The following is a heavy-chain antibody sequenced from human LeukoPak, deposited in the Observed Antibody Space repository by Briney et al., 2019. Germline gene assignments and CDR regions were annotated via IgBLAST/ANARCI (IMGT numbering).Heavy chain of an antibody. CDR3: ARETRSLGYFDY. J-gene: IGHJ4*02. Sequence: SETLSLTCTVSGGSISSYYWSWIRQPPGKGLECIGYIYYSGYTNYNPSLKSRVTISVDTSKNQFSLKLSSVTAADTAVYYCARETRSLGYFDYWGQGTLVTVSS. V-gene: IGHV4-59*01. CDR2: IYYSGYT. CDR1: GGSISSYY. D-gene: IGHD4-17*01.